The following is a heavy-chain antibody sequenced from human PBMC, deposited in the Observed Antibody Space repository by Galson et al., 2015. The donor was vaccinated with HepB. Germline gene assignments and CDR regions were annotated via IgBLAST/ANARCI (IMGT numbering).Heavy chain of an antibody. V-gene: IGHV3-48*01. CDR1: GFTFSSYS. J-gene: IGHJ4*02. D-gene: IGHD3-22*01. CDR3: ARNYDSSGYYYPLVFFDY. Sequence: SLRLSCAASGFTFSSYSMNWVRQAPGKGLEWVSYISSSSSTIYYADSVKGRFTISRDNAKNSLYLQMNSLRGEDTAVYYCARNYDSSGYYYPLVFFDYWGQGTLVTVSS. CDR2: ISSSSSTI.